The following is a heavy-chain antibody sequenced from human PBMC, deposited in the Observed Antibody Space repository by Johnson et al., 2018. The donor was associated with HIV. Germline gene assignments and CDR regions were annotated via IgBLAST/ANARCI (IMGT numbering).Heavy chain of an antibody. Sequence: VQLVESGGGLVKPGGSLRLSCAASGFTFSNAWMSWVRQAPGKGLEWVGGIKSKTDGGTTDYAAPVKGRFTISRDDSKNTLYLQMNSLKTEDTAVYYCTTPGIYYEILTGYYKAVERDDAVDIWGQGTMVTVSS. CDR3: TTPGIYYEILTGYYKAVERDDAVDI. V-gene: IGHV3-15*01. CDR2: IKSKTDGGTT. D-gene: IGHD3-9*01. CDR1: GFTFSNAW. J-gene: IGHJ3*02.